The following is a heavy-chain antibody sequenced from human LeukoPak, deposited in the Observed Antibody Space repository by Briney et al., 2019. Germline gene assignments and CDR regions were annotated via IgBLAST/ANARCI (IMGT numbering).Heavy chain of an antibody. CDR3: AKDPVGTEGGSSSWYLFFDY. V-gene: IGHV3-23*01. CDR2: ISGGGGST. CDR1: GFTFSSYA. J-gene: IGHJ4*02. D-gene: IGHD6-13*01. Sequence: GGSLRLSCAAPGFTFSSYAMSWVRQAPGKGLEWVSAISGGGGSTYYADSVKGRFTISRDNSKNTLYLQMNSLRAEDTAVYYCAKDPVGTEGGSSSWYLFFDYWGQGTLVTVSS.